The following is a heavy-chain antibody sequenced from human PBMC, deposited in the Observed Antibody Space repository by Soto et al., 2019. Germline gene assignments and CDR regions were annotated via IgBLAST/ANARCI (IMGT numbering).Heavy chain of an antibody. CDR1: GFTFSSYA. J-gene: IGHJ4*02. D-gene: IGHD4-17*01. CDR3: AKDHRTTVTSRGVWYFDY. Sequence: QVHLVESGGDVVQPERSLRLSCAASGFTFSSYAMHWVRQAPGKGLEWVALISYDGNNKYYVDSVKGRFIIYRDNSKNTLDLQLNSLRAEDTALYYCAKDHRTTVTSRGVWYFDYWGQGTLVTVSS. CDR2: ISYDGNNK. V-gene: IGHV3-30*18.